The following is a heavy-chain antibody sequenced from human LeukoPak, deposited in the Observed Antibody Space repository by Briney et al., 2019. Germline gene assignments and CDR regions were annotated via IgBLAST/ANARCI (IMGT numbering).Heavy chain of an antibody. D-gene: IGHD6-13*01. V-gene: IGHV4-4*02. J-gene: IGHJ5*02. CDR1: GGSISSSNW. CDR2: IYHSGST. CDR3: TIYTSKSWFDP. Sequence: SETLSLTCAVSGGSISSSNWWTWVRQPPGKGLEWIGEIYHSGSTNYNPSLKSRVTLSIDKSKSQFSLNLTSVTAADTAIYYCTIYTSKSWFDPWGQGTLVTVSS.